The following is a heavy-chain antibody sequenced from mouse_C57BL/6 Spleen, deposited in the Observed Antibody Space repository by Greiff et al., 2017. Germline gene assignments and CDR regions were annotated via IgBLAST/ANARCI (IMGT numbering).Heavy chain of an antibody. CDR1: GYTFTSYW. D-gene: IGHD1-1*01. CDR2: IHPNSGST. Sequence: QVQLKESGAELVRPGASVKLSCKASGYTFTSYWMHWVKQRPGQGLEWIGMIHPNSGSTNYNEKFKSKATLTVDKSSSTAYMQLSSLTSEDSAVYYCARGYGSSHWYFDVWGTGTTVTVSS. V-gene: IGHV1-64*01. CDR3: ARGYGSSHWYFDV. J-gene: IGHJ1*03.